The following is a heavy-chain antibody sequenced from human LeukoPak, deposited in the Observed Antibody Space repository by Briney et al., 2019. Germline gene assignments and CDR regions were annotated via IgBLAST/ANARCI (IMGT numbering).Heavy chain of an antibody. J-gene: IGHJ4*02. CDR3: ARGRGGWLQLNRKGWLLDY. V-gene: IGHV3-30*04. Sequence: QPGGSLRLSCAASGFTFSSYAMHWVRQAPGKGLEWVAVISYDGSNKYYADSVKGRFTISRDNSKNTLYLQMNSLRAEDTAVYYCARGRGGWLQLNRKGWLLDYWGQGTLVTVSS. CDR2: ISYDGSNK. CDR1: GFTFSSYA. D-gene: IGHD5-24*01.